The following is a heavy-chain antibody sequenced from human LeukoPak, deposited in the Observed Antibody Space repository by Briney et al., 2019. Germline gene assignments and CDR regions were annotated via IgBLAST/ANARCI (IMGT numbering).Heavy chain of an antibody. Sequence: SETLSLTCTVSGGSISSYYWSWIRQPPGKGLEWIGYIYYSGGTNYNPSLKSRVTISVDTSKNQFSLKLSSVTAADTAVYYCARDRRFGENSYYYYYGMDVWGQGTTVTVSS. D-gene: IGHD3-10*01. CDR3: ARDRRFGENSYYYYYGMDV. CDR1: GGSISSYY. V-gene: IGHV4-59*01. J-gene: IGHJ6*02. CDR2: IYYSGGT.